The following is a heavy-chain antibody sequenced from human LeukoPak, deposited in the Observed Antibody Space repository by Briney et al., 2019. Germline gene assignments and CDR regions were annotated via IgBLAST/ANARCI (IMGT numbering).Heavy chain of an antibody. CDR1: GFTFSSYA. D-gene: IGHD5-12*01. CDR2: ISYDGSNK. CDR3: ARSVATSPYYYYGMDA. J-gene: IGHJ6*02. Sequence: GGSLRLSCAASGFTFSSYAMHWVRQAPGKGLEWVAVISYDGSNKYYADSVKGRFTISRDNYKNTLYLQMNSLRAEDTAVYYCARSVATSPYYYYGMDAWGQGTTVTVSS. V-gene: IGHV3-30*04.